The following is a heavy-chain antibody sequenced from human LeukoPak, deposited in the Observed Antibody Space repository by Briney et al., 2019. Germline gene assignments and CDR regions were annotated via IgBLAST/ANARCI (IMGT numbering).Heavy chain of an antibody. Sequence: GGSLRLSCAASRFTFSNYGVNWVRQAPGKGLEWVSYINSRSSTIYYADSVRGRFTISRDNSKNTLYLQMNSLRAEDTAVYYCAKDRTLYYYDSSGYYYGSDYGMDVWGQGTTVTVSS. CDR1: RFTFSNYG. CDR2: INSRSSTI. CDR3: AKDRTLYYYDSSGYYYGSDYGMDV. D-gene: IGHD3-22*01. J-gene: IGHJ6*02. V-gene: IGHV3-48*01.